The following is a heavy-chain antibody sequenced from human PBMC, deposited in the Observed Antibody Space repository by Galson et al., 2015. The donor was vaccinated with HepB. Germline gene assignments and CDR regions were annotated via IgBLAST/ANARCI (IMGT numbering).Heavy chain of an antibody. J-gene: IGHJ4*02. CDR2: ISYSGRT. CDR1: GCSSTTHY. D-gene: IGHD6-13*01. CDR3: ARGFVSSWYYLDY. Sequence: QVQLQESRPGLVQPSETLSLTCTVSGCSSTTHYWSWVRQPPGEGLEWPGYISYSGRTNYNPSRKSRVTISLDTSKTQFSLKLTSVTAADTAVYYCARGFVSSWYYLDYWGQGALVTVSS. V-gene: IGHV4-59*08.